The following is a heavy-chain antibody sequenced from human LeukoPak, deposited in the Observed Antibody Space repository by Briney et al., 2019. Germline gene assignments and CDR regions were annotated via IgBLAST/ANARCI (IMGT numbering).Heavy chain of an antibody. D-gene: IGHD5-18*01. Sequence: GGSLRLSCTASGLTLGGHDMHWVRQTTGDGLEWVAAVSAGHHASYAGSVRGRFTVSREDAKNSLFLQMNSLRAGDTAIHYCVREARGYHYTYFDYWGQGSLVTVSS. CDR1: GLTLGGHD. V-gene: IGHV3-13*01. CDR3: VREARGYHYTYFDY. J-gene: IGHJ4*02. CDR2: VSAGHHA.